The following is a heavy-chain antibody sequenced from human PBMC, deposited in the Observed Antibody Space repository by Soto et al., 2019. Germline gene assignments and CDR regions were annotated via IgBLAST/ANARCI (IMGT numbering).Heavy chain of an antibody. J-gene: IGHJ3*02. D-gene: IGHD2-15*01. Sequence: QVQLQESGPGLVKPSETLSLTCTVSGGSISSYYWSWIRQPPGKGLEWIGYINYSGSTNDNPSLTSRVTISVDTSKNQLSLKLSSVTAADTAVYFCARVADCSGGTCYWRDAFDIWGQGTMVTVSS. CDR2: INYSGST. CDR3: ARVADCSGGTCYWRDAFDI. V-gene: IGHV4-59*01. CDR1: GGSISSYY.